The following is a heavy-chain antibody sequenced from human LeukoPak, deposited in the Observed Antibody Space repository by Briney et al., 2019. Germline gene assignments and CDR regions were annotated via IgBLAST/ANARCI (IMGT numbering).Heavy chain of an antibody. CDR3: VRAGGTSWSDY. J-gene: IGHJ4*02. Sequence: PGGSLRLSCAASGFTFSNFWMSWVRQAPGKGLEWVANIALDGSAKFYQDSVKGRLTISRDNAKNSLYVQMNSLRVEDTAVYYCVRAGGTSWSDYWGQGTLVTVSS. CDR1: GFTFSNFW. V-gene: IGHV3-7*01. CDR2: IALDGSAK. D-gene: IGHD6-13*01.